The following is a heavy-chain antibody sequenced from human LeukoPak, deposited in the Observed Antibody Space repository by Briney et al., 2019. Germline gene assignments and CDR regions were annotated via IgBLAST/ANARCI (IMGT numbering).Heavy chain of an antibody. Sequence: PGGSLRLSCAASGFTFDDYAMHWVRQAPGKGLEWVSGISWNSGGIGYADSVKGRFTISRDNAKNSLYLQMNSLRVEDTALYFCAKADTYSSGSTRFDYWGQGALVTVSS. CDR2: ISWNSGGI. J-gene: IGHJ4*02. CDR3: AKADTYSSGSTRFDY. CDR1: GFTFDDYA. D-gene: IGHD6-19*01. V-gene: IGHV3-9*01.